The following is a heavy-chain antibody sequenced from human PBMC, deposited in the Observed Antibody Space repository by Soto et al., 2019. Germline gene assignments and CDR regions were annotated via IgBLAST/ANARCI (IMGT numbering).Heavy chain of an antibody. V-gene: IGHV1-18*01. J-gene: IGHJ6*03. CDR2: ISAYNGNT. Sequence: QVQLVQSGAEVKKPGASVKVSCKASGYTFTSYGISWVRQAPGQGLEWMGWISAYNGNTNYAQKLQGRVTMTTDTRTRKAYMELRRLRSDDTAVYYCARAYCDLYFYYYSMCVWGKGTTVTVSS. D-gene: IGHD4-17*01. CDR1: GYTFTSYG. CDR3: ARAYCDLYFYYYSMCV.